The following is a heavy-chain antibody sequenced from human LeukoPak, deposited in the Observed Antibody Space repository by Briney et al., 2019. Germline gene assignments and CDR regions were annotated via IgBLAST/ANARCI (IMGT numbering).Heavy chain of an antibody. J-gene: IGHJ6*03. V-gene: IGHV4-38-2*02. D-gene: IGHD3-10*01. Sequence: SETLSLTCTVSGYSISDGYYWGWIRQPPGKGLEWIASIYHSGTTYYNPSLQSRVIISVDTSKNQFSLKLSSVTAADTAVYYCARSISPYYYGSGSYYNYYMDVWGKGTTVTISS. CDR2: IYHSGTT. CDR3: ARSISPYYYGSGSYYNYYMDV. CDR1: GYSISDGYY.